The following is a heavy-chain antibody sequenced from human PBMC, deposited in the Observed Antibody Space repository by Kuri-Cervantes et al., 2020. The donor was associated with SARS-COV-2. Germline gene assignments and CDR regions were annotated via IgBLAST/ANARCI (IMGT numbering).Heavy chain of an antibody. D-gene: IGHD3-3*01. J-gene: IGHJ4*02. CDR1: GFTFSSYD. V-gene: IGHV3-30*19. CDR3: ARGNTIFGVALGGH. Sequence: GGSLRLSCAASGFTFSSYDMHWVRQAPGKGLEWVAVISYDGSNKYYADSVKGRFTISRDNSKNTLYLQMNSLRAEDTAVYYCARGNTIFGVALGGHWDQGTLVTVSS. CDR2: ISYDGSNK.